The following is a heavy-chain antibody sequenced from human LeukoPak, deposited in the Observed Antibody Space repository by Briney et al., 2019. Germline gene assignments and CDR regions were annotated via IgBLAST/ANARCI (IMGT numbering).Heavy chain of an antibody. CDR3: ASVMGDYTRRWFDP. CDR2: IIPIFGTA. CDR1: GGTFSSYA. J-gene: IGHJ5*02. V-gene: IGHV1-69*01. Sequence: SSVEVSCKASGGTFSSYAISWVRQAPGQGLEWMGGIIPIFGTANYAQKFQGRVTITADESTSTAYMELSSLRSEDTAVYYCASVMGDYTRRWFDPWGQGTLVTVSS. D-gene: IGHD4-17*01.